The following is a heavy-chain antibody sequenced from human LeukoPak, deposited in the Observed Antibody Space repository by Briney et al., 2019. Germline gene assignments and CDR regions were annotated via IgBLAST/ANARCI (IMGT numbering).Heavy chain of an antibody. CDR2: ISGSGGST. CDR3: ARAYGDLAY. V-gene: IGHV3-23*01. Sequence: QPGGSLRLXCAASGFTFSSYAMSWVRQAPGKGLEWVSAISGSGGSTYYADSVKGRFTISRDNSKNTLYLQMNTLRPEDTAVYYCARAYGDLAYWGQGTLVTVSS. CDR1: GFTFSSYA. D-gene: IGHD4-17*01. J-gene: IGHJ4*02.